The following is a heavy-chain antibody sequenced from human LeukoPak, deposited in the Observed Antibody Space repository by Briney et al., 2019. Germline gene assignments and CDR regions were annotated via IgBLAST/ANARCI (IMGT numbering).Heavy chain of an antibody. D-gene: IGHD5-24*01. CDR1: GFTFSTYW. V-gene: IGHV3-74*01. CDR2: INGDGRTT. J-gene: IGHJ4*02. CDR3: ARDLRWANY. Sequence: PGGSLRLSCAASGFTFSTYWMHWVRQAPGKGLVWVSRINGDGRTTNYADSVKGRFTISRDNAKNTLYLQINSLRAEDTAVYYCARDLRWANYWGQGTLVTVSS.